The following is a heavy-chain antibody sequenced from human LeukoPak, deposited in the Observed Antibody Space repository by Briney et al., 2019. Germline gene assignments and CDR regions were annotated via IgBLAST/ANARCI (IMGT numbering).Heavy chain of an antibody. D-gene: IGHD3-3*01. V-gene: IGHV1-2*04. J-gene: IGHJ5*02. CDR1: GYTFTGYY. Sequence: ASVKVSCKASGYTFTGYYIHWVRQAPGQGLEWMGWINPDSGGTHYAQKFQGWVTMTRDTSISTAYMELRSLRSDDTAVYYCARNYLGVVDPWGQGTLVTVSS. CDR3: ARNYLGVVDP. CDR2: INPDSGGT.